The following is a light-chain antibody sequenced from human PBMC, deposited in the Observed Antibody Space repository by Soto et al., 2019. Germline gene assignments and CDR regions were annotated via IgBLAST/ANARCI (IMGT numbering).Light chain of an antibody. CDR3: QTWGTGIRV. V-gene: IGLV4-69*01. CDR2: LNSDGSH. J-gene: IGLJ3*02. Sequence: QLVLTQSPSASASLGASVKLTCTLSSGHSSYAIAWHQQRPEKGPRYLMKLNSDGSHSKGDGIPDRFSGSSSGAERYLTISNLQSEDEADYYCQTWGTGIRVFGGGTKLTVL. CDR1: SGHSSYA.